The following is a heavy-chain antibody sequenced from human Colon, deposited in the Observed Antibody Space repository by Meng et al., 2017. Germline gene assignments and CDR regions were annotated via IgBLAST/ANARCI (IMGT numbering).Heavy chain of an antibody. J-gene: IGHJ5*02. D-gene: IGHD2-2*01. CDR3: SIGLVAGAMVWFDP. CDR1: GGSINSSNW. Sequence: QVQLQKSGPGLVKPSGPLSLTCAVSGGSINSSNWWLWVRQPPGKGLEWPGEIYHGGNTNYNPSLKRRVTLSLDKSKNQFSLRLTSVTAADTAMYYCSIGLVAGAMVWFDPWGPGTLVTVSS. CDR2: IYHGGNT. V-gene: IGHV4-4*02.